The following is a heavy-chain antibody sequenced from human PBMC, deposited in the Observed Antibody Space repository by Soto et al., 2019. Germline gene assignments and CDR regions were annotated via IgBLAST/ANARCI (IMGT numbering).Heavy chain of an antibody. CDR2: ISYDGSNK. CDR1: RFTFSSYG. J-gene: IGHJ4*02. CDR3: AKGVGGVRGTIDY. D-gene: IGHD1-1*01. V-gene: IGHV3-30*18. Sequence: QVQLVESGGGVVQPGRSLRLSCAASRFTFSSYGMHWVRQAPGKGLEWVAVISYDGSNKYYADSVKGRFTISRDNSKNTLYLQMNSLRAEDTAVYYCAKGVGGVRGTIDYWGQGTLVTVSS.